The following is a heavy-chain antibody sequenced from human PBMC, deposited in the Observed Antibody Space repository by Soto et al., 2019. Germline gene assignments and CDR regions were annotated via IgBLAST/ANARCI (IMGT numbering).Heavy chain of an antibody. CDR3: TRWEVLGDAFDI. J-gene: IGHJ3*02. CDR1: GFTLSVSG. CDR2: IRSKAHNYAT. Sequence: GGTLRLSCAASGFTLSVSGMHWVRQASGNGLEWVGRIRSKAHNYATAYAASVKGRFTISRDDSKNTAYLQMNSLKTNDTAVYYGTRWEVLGDAFDIWGQGTMVTVSS. D-gene: IGHD1-26*01. V-gene: IGHV3-73*01.